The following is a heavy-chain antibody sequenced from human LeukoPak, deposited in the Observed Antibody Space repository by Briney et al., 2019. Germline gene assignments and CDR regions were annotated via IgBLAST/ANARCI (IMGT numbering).Heavy chain of an antibody. CDR3: AKAGMTRFDY. V-gene: IGHV3-30*04. CDR2: ISFDESNK. D-gene: IGHD1-20*01. J-gene: IGHJ4*02. CDR1: GFTFSSYA. Sequence: GRSLRLSCAVSGFTFSSYAMHWVRQAPGKGLEWVAVISFDESNKYYADSVKGRFTISRDNSKNTLYLQMNSLRVEDTAVYYCAKAGMTRFDYWGQGIMVTVSS.